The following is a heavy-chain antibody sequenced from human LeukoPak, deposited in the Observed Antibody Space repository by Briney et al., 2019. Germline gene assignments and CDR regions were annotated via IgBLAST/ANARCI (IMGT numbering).Heavy chain of an antibody. V-gene: IGHV3-7*03. D-gene: IGHD5-18*01. CDR3: AKGRRVDTAMVDY. Sequence: GGSLRLSCAASGFTFSSYWMSWVRQAPGKGLEWVANIKQDGSEKYYMDSVKGRFTISRDNAKNSLYLQMNSLRAEDTALYYCAKGRRVDTAMVDYWGQGTLVTVSS. J-gene: IGHJ4*02. CDR1: GFTFSSYW. CDR2: IKQDGSEK.